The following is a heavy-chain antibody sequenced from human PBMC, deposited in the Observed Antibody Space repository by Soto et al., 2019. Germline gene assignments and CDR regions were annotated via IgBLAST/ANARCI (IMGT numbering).Heavy chain of an antibody. CDR3: ATYDSSGYYDRFHY. CDR2: IYSGGST. D-gene: IGHD3-22*01. V-gene: IGHV3-53*01. J-gene: IGHJ4*02. Sequence: GSLRLSCAASGFTVSSNYMSWVRQAPGKGLEWVSVIYSGGSTYYADSVKGRFTISRDNSKNTLYLQMNSLRAEDTAVYYCATYDSSGYYDRFHYWGQGTLVTVSS. CDR1: GFTVSSNY.